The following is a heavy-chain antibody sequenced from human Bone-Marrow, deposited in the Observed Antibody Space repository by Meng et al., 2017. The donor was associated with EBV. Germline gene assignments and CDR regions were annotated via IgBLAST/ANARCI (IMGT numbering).Heavy chain of an antibody. CDR3: ASESGRGFTPDY. Sequence: VQLGAEVKKPGSTVKVSCKTSGGTFNSDAISWVRQAPGQGLEWMGGLIPMLGAPNLAQKFQDRVTIIADKSTSTHYMELSSLRSEDTAVYYCASESGRGFTPDYWGQGTLVTVSS. CDR2: LIPMLGAP. CDR1: GGTFNSDA. J-gene: IGHJ4*02. D-gene: IGHD3-10*01. V-gene: IGHV1-69*06.